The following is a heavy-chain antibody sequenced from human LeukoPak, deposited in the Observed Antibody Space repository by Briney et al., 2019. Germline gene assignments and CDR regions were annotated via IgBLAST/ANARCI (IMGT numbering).Heavy chain of an antibody. CDR2: IYYSGST. CDR1: GGSISSYY. CDR3: ARGGGHGKKSNWFDP. J-gene: IGHJ5*02. V-gene: IGHV4-59*08. D-gene: IGHD2-15*01. Sequence: SETLSLTCTVSGGSISSYYWSWIRQPPGKGLEWIGYIYYSGSTNYNPSLKSRVTISVDTSKNQFSLQLSSVTAADTAVYYCARGGGHGKKSNWFDPWGQGTLVTVSS.